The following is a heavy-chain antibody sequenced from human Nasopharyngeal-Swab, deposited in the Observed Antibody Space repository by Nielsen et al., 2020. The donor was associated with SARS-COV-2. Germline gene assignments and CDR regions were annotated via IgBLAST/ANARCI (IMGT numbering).Heavy chain of an antibody. J-gene: IGHJ4*02. D-gene: IGHD3-22*01. Sequence: GGSLRLSCAASGFTFSTYGMHWVRQAPDKGLKWVAFITFNGSNKYYADSVKGRFTISRDNPKNTLYLQMTGLRIEDTAVYFCAKDVGSGFQIDFWGQGTLVIVSS. CDR1: GFTFSTYG. CDR3: AKDVGSGFQIDF. V-gene: IGHV3-30*18. CDR2: ITFNGSNK.